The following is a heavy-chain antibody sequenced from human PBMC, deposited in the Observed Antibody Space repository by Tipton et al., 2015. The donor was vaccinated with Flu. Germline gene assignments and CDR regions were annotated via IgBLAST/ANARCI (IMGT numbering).Heavy chain of an antibody. Sequence: SLRLSCAASGFTFSGYYMSWIRQAPGKGLEWVANIKKDGSERYYVDSVKGRFTISRDNAKNSLFLQMNSLRAEDTAVYYCVRKGFGDYWGQGILVTVSS. D-gene: IGHD3-10*01. J-gene: IGHJ4*02. CDR3: VRKGFGDY. V-gene: IGHV3-7*01. CDR1: GFTFSGYY. CDR2: IKKDGSER.